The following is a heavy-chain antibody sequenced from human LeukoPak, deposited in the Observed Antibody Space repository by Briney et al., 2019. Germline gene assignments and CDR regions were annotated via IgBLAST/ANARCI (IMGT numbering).Heavy chain of an antibody. J-gene: IGHJ4*02. CDR1: GGSISSYY. Sequence: SETLSLTCTVSGGSISSYYWSWIRQPPGKGLEWIGYIYYSGSTNYNPSLKSRVTISVDTSKNQFSLKLSSVTAADTAVYYCAGLVISSSWYFDYWGQGTLVTVSS. V-gene: IGHV4-59*08. D-gene: IGHD6-13*01. CDR3: AGLVISSSWYFDY. CDR2: IYYSGST.